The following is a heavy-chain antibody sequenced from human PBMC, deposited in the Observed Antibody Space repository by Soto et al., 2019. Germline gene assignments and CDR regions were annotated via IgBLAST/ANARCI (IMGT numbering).Heavy chain of an antibody. CDR2: ISTYNGNT. V-gene: IGHV1-18*01. J-gene: IGHJ4*02. D-gene: IGHD3-22*01. Sequence: QVQLVQSGAEVKKPGASVKVSCKASGYTFTSYAISWVRQAPGQGLEWMGWISTYNGNTNYAQNLQGRVAMTTDASTSTAYMVLRSLSPDDTAVYYCARNVDSSGDYSEDFDYWGQGTLVTVSS. CDR3: ARNVDSSGDYSEDFDY. CDR1: GYTFTSYA.